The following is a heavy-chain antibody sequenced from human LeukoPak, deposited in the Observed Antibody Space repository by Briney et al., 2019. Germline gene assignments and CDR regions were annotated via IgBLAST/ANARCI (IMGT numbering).Heavy chain of an antibody. CDR1: GFTFSSYS. J-gene: IGHJ6*03. CDR2: ISSSGSHM. D-gene: IGHD2-2*01. V-gene: IGHV3-21*01. CDR3: ARRSRGYYYMDV. Sequence: GGSLRLSCAASGFTFSSYSMNWVRQAPGKGLEWVSSISSSGSHMYYADSVKGRFTISRDDAKSSLYLQTNSLRAEDTAVYYCARRSRGYYYMDVWGKGTTVTVSS.